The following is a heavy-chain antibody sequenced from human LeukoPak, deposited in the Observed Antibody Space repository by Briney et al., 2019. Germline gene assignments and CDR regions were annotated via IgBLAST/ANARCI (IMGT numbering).Heavy chain of an antibody. Sequence: GWALPLSRPHSGFTFSSYVLRWVRQAAGKGLEWVSAISGSGGSTYYADSVKGRFTISRDNSKNTLYLQMNSLRAEDTAVYYCAKGGYDQRVYWGQGTLVTVSS. D-gene: IGHD5-12*01. V-gene: IGHV3-23*01. J-gene: IGHJ4*02. CDR2: ISGSGGST. CDR3: AKGGYDQRVY. CDR1: GFTFSSYV.